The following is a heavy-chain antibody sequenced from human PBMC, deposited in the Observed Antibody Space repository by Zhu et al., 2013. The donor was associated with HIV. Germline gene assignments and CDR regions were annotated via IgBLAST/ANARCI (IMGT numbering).Heavy chain of an antibody. CDR1: GYTFTNYY. CDR2: LSPTGGRT. Sequence: QVQLVQSGAEVKKPGASVRLSCTASGYTFTNYYMHWVRQAPGQGLEWMGILSPTGGRTTYAQQFQGRVTMTRDTSTSTVFMELRSLRSDDTAVYYCARAGYSGSSLYYYYMDVWGKGTTVTVSS. D-gene: IGHD1-26*01. J-gene: IGHJ6*03. V-gene: IGHV1-46*01. CDR3: ARAGYSGSSLYYYYMDV.